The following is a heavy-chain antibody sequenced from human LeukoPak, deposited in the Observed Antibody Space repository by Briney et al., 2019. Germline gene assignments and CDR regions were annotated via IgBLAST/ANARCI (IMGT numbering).Heavy chain of an antibody. Sequence: GGSLRLSCSASGFIFSSYGMHWVRQAPGKGLEWVAFIRYDGSDTHYADSVRGRFTASRDNSKNTLYLQMNSLRAEDTSAYYCAKDAGRGAMVDYWGQGTLVTVSS. CDR2: IRYDGSDT. J-gene: IGHJ4*02. D-gene: IGHD3-10*01. V-gene: IGHV3-30*02. CDR1: GFIFSSYG. CDR3: AKDAGRGAMVDY.